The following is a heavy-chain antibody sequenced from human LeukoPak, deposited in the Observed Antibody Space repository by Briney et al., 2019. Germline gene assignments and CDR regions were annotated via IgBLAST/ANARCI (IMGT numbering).Heavy chain of an antibody. V-gene: IGHV3-33*08. CDR1: GFTFSSYA. Sequence: TGRSLRLSCTASGFTFSSYAMHWVRQAPRKGLEWVAVIWYDGSNKYYADSVKGRFTISRDNSKDTLYLQMNSLRAEDTAVYYCARAEHIVVVTLGAFDIWGQGTMVTVSS. D-gene: IGHD2-21*02. J-gene: IGHJ3*02. CDR3: ARAEHIVVVTLGAFDI. CDR2: IWYDGSNK.